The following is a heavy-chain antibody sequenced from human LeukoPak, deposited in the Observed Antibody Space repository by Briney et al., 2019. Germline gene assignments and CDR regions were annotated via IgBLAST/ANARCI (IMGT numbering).Heavy chain of an antibody. V-gene: IGHV4-38-2*02. CDR3: ARLGITDYYDSSGYFDY. CDR1: GYSISSGYY. CDR2: IYYSGST. J-gene: IGHJ4*02. Sequence: IPSETLSLTCTVSGYSISSGYYWGWIRQPPGQGLEWIGSIYYSGSTYYNPSLKSRVTISVDTSKNQFSLKLSSVTAADTAVYYCARLGITDYYDSSGYFDYWGQGTLVTVSS. D-gene: IGHD3-22*01.